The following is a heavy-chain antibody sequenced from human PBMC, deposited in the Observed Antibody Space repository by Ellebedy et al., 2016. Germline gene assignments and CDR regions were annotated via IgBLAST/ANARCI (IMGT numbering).Heavy chain of an antibody. CDR3: ARVKSIGATTGGY. J-gene: IGHJ4*02. CDR1: GFTFSSYW. V-gene: IGHV3-74*01. Sequence: GESLKISXAASGFTFSSYWMHWVRQAPGKGLVWVSRINSDGSSTSYADSVKGRFTISRDNAKNTLYLQMNSLRAEDTAVYYCARVKSIGATTGGYWGQGTPVTVSS. D-gene: IGHD5-12*01. CDR2: INSDGSST.